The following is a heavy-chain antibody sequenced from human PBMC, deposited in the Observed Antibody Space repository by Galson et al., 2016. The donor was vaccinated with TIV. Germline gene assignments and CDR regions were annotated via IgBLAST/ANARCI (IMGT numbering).Heavy chain of an antibody. J-gene: IGHJ4*02. V-gene: IGHV1-2*02. CDR1: GYIFINYY. D-gene: IGHD7-27*01. Sequence: SVKVSCKASGYIFINYYIHWVRQAPGQGLEWLGWFNPDSGATQYAQKFQGRVTMTRNTSISTAYMELRRLISDDTAVYYCARVNWARAFDYWGQGTQVTVSS. CDR3: ARVNWARAFDY. CDR2: FNPDSGAT.